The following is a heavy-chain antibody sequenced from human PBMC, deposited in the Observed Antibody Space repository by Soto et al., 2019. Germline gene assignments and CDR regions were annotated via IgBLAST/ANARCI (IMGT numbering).Heavy chain of an antibody. CDR2: IYYSGST. J-gene: IGHJ4*02. CDR3: ARLQQQLVL. D-gene: IGHD6-13*01. Sequence: SETLSLTCTVSGGSISSSSHFWGWIRQPPGKGLEWIGSIYYSGSTYSNPSLKSRVTISVDTSKNQFSLKLNFVTAADTAVYYCARLQQQLVLWGQGTLVTV. CDR1: GGSISSSSHF. V-gene: IGHV4-39*01.